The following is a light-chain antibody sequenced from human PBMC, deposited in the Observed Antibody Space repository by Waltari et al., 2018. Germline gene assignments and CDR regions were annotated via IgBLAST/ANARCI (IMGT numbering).Light chain of an antibody. CDR3: QVSDSKNDHVV. CDR1: NIGSNS. Sequence: SYVLTQPPSVSVAPGQTARIPCEGDNIGSNSIHWYQQRPGQAPLLVIYDDDDRPSGSPERFTGGNSGNTATLASSRVEVGDEADDYCQVSDSKNDHVVFGGGTRLTVL. V-gene: IGLV3-21*02. J-gene: IGLJ2*01. CDR2: DDD.